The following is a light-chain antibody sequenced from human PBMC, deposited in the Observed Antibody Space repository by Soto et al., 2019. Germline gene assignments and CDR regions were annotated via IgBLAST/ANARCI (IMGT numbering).Light chain of an antibody. V-gene: IGKV3-15*01. CDR3: QQYSNWPPCT. CDR1: QSVGSN. Sequence: DILLTQSPANLSVSPGERVILSCRASQSVGSNLAWYQQRPGQAPRLLIYGASTTATNVPPRFSGTGSGTEFTLTISSLQSEDFAIYYCQQYSNWPPCTFGQGTKLELK. J-gene: IGKJ2*02. CDR2: GAS.